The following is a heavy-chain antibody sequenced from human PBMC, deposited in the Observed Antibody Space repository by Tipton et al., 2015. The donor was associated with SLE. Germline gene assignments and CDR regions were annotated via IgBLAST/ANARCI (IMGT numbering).Heavy chain of an antibody. J-gene: IGHJ6*02. Sequence: SLRLSCAASGFNFENYGMKWVRQSPGKGLEWVSGISGSGIGTHYADSVKGRFTISRDNSRNTVYLQMNSLRAEDTAIYYCAGGPEGLGYYYYGIDVWGQGTTVTVSS. CDR2: ISGSGIGT. V-gene: IGHV3-23*01. CDR3: AGGPEGLGYYYYGIDV. CDR1: GFNFENYG. D-gene: IGHD2-15*01.